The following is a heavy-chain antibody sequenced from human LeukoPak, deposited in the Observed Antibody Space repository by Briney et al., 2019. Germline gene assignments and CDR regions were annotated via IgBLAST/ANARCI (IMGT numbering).Heavy chain of an antibody. J-gene: IGHJ4*02. Sequence: GGSLRLSCAASGFTFSNYAFHWVRQAPGKGLEWVAVISHDGSKEYYADSVEGRFTISRDNSKNTLYLQMNSLRREDTAVFSCARERSSGSYYDYWGQGTLVTVSS. V-gene: IGHV3-30*04. CDR3: ARERSSGSYYDY. CDR1: GFTFSNYA. CDR2: ISHDGSKE. D-gene: IGHD1-26*01.